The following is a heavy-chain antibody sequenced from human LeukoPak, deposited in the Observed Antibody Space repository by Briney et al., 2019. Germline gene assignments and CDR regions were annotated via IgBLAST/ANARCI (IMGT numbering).Heavy chain of an antibody. J-gene: IGHJ4*02. Sequence: SETLSLTCTVSGGSISSSSYYWGWIRQPPGKGLEWIGSIYYSGSTYYNPSLKSRVTISVDTSKNQFSLKLSSVTAADTAVYYCASVDFVLMVFANWGQGTLVTVSS. CDR2: IYYSGST. D-gene: IGHD2-8*01. CDR3: ASVDFVLMVFAN. CDR1: GGSISSSSYY. V-gene: IGHV4-39*07.